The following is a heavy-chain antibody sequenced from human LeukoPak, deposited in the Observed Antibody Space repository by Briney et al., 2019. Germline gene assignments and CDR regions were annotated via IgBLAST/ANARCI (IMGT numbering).Heavy chain of an antibody. J-gene: IGHJ6*02. D-gene: IGHD3-10*01. CDR2: ISSSSSYI. V-gene: IGHV3-21*01. CDR1: GFTFSSYS. Sequence: GGSLRLSCAASGFTFSSYSMNWVRQAPGKGLEWVSSISSSSSYIYYADSVKGRFTISRDNAKNSLYLQMNSLRAEDTAVYYCARDVSVKTSMVRGVAYRDYGMDVWGQGTTVTVSS. CDR3: ARDVSVKTSMVRGVAYRDYGMDV.